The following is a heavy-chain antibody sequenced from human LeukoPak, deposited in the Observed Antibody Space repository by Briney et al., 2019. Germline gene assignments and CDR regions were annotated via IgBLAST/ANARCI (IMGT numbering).Heavy chain of an antibody. CDR3: AKLTMIVEVGY. CDR1: GFTFSSYA. CDR2: ISGSGGST. J-gene: IGHJ4*02. V-gene: IGHV3-23*01. D-gene: IGHD3-22*01. Sequence: GGSLRLSCAASGFTFSSYAMSWVRQAPGKGLEWVSAISGSGGSTYYADSVKGRFTISRDNSKNTLYLQMNSLRAEDTAVYHCAKLTMIVEVGYWGQGTLVTVSS.